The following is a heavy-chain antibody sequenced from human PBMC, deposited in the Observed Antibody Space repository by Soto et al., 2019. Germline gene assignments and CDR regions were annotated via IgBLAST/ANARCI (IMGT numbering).Heavy chain of an antibody. D-gene: IGHD6-19*01. CDR1: GFIFGAYA. CDR3: AKAQWLLGGDYFDS. Sequence: EVQLLESGGGLVQPGGSLRLSCAASGFIFGAYAMAWVRQAPGKGLERVSGISDTVDTTYYADSVKGRFTISRDKSKNTLYLQMNSLRVEDTAIYFCAKAQWLLGGDYFDSWGQGTLVTVSS. V-gene: IGHV3-23*01. J-gene: IGHJ4*02. CDR2: ISDTVDTT.